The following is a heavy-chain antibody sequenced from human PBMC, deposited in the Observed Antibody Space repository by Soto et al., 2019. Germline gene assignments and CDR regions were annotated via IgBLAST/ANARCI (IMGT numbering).Heavy chain of an antibody. CDR2: ISAYNGNT. V-gene: IGHV1-18*01. CDR1: GYTFTSYG. Sequence: QVQLVQSGAEVKKPGASVKVSCKASGYTFTSYGISWVRQAPGQGLEWMGWISAYNGNTNYAHKLQGRVTMTTDTSTSTAYRELRSVRSDDTGVYYCARDAQGGFLHYWGQGTLVTVSS. CDR3: ARDAQGGFLHY. J-gene: IGHJ4*02. D-gene: IGHD3-16*01.